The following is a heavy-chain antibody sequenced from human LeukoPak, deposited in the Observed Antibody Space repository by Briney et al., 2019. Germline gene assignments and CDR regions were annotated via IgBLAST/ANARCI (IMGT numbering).Heavy chain of an antibody. J-gene: IGHJ4*02. Sequence: PSETLSLTCAVYGGSFSGYYWSWLRQPPGKGLEGIGEINHSGSTNYNPSLKSRVTISVDTSKNQFSLKLSSVTAADTAVYYCAREGRGKMTTFSSPEVAAVYPDNSTPNFDYWGQGTLVTVSS. D-gene: IGHD3-16*01. CDR1: GGSFSGYY. V-gene: IGHV4-34*01. CDR2: INHSGST. CDR3: AREGRGKMTTFSSPEVAAVYPDNSTPNFDY.